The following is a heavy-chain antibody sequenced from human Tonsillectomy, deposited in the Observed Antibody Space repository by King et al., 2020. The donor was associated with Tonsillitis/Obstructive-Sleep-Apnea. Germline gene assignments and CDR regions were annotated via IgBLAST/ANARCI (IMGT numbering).Heavy chain of an antibody. J-gene: IGHJ6*03. CDR3: ARDPYCSSTSCYDYYFYMDV. Sequence: QLVQSGGGLVKPGGSLRLSCAASGFSFSNYYMTWIRQAPGKGLEWVSYTSSSGSTKYYADSVKGRFTISRDNAKNSLYLQMNSLRAEDTAVYYCARDPYCSSTSCYDYYFYMDVWGKGTTVTVSS. CDR1: GFSFSNYY. V-gene: IGHV3-11*01. D-gene: IGHD2-2*01. CDR2: TSSSGSTK.